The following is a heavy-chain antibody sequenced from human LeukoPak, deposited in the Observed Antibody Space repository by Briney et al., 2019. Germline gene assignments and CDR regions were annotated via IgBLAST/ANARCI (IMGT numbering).Heavy chain of an antibody. CDR2: ISTDNGNT. V-gene: IGHV1-18*01. CDR3: ARGTYRIVGATPIDY. J-gene: IGHJ4*02. Sequence: ASVKVSCKASGYTFIGYGISWVRQAPGQGLEWMGWISTDNGNTNYAQKLQGRVTMTTDTSTSTAYMELRSLRSDDTAVYYCARGTYRIVGATPIDYWGQGTLVTVSS. D-gene: IGHD1-26*01. CDR1: GYTFIGYG.